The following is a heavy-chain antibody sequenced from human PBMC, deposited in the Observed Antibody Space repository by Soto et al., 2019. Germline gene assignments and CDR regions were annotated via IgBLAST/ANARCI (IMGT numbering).Heavy chain of an antibody. V-gene: IGHV3-23*01. CDR3: ATQRGITMIVVVTYFDY. CDR1: GFTFSSYA. J-gene: IGHJ4*02. CDR2: ISGSGGST. Sequence: EVQLLESGGGLVQPGGSLRLSCAASGFTFSSYAMSWVRQAPGKGLEWVSAISGSGGSTYYADSVKGRFTISRDNSKNTLYLKMNSLRAEDTAVYYCATQRGITMIVVVTYFDYWGQGTLVTVSS. D-gene: IGHD3-22*01.